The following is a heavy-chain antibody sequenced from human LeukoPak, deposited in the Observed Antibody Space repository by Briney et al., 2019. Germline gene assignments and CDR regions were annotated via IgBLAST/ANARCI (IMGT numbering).Heavy chain of an antibody. Sequence: GASVKVSCKASGYTFTSYGISWVRQAPGQGLEWMGWISAYNGNTNYAQKLQGRVTMTTDTSTSTAYMELRSLRSDDTAVYYCARRDYDFWSGYYTPDYWGQGTLVTVSS. D-gene: IGHD3-3*01. CDR2: ISAYNGNT. J-gene: IGHJ4*02. CDR1: GYTFTSYG. V-gene: IGHV1-18*01. CDR3: ARRDYDFWSGYYTPDY.